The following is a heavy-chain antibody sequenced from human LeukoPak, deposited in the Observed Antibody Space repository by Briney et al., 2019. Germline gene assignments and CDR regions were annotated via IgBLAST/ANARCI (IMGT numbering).Heavy chain of an antibody. V-gene: IGHV1-69*13. CDR3: ARRVLRRGYSGYGGLDY. D-gene: IGHD5-12*01. CDR1: GGTFSGYA. J-gene: IGHJ4*02. Sequence: GASVKVSCKASGGTFSGYATSWVRQAPGQGLEWMGGIIPIFGTANYAQKFQGRVTITADESTSTAYMELSSLRSEDTAVYYCARRVLRRGYSGYGGLDYWGQGTLVTVSS. CDR2: IIPIFGTA.